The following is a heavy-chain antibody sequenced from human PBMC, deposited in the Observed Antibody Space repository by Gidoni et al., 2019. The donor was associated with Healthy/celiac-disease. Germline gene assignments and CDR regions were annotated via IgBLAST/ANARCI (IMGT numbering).Heavy chain of an antibody. Sequence: QVQLVQSGAEVKKPGASVKVSCKASGYTFTSYGISWMRQAPGQGLEWMGWISAYNGNTNYAQKLQGRVTMTTDTSTSTAYMELRSLRSDDTAVYYCARGGDIVVVPAAIDLYYYMDVWGKGTTVTVSS. CDR2: ISAYNGNT. CDR1: GYTFTSYG. V-gene: IGHV1-18*01. J-gene: IGHJ6*03. CDR3: ARGGDIVVVPAAIDLYYYMDV. D-gene: IGHD2-2*01.